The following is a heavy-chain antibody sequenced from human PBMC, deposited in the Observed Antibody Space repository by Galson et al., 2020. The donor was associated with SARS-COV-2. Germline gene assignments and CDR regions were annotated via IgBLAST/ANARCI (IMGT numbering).Heavy chain of an antibody. J-gene: IGHJ4*02. D-gene: IGHD3-16*02. CDR3: ASGYDYIWGSYRGESYFDY. V-gene: IGHV3-30*04. CDR1: GFTFSSYA. Sequence: QLGESLKISCAASGFTFSSYAMHWVRQAPGKGLEWVAVISYDGSNKYYADSVKGRFTISRDNSKNTLYLQMNSLRAEDTAVYYCASGYDYIWGSYRGESYFDYWGQGTLVTVSS. CDR2: ISYDGSNK.